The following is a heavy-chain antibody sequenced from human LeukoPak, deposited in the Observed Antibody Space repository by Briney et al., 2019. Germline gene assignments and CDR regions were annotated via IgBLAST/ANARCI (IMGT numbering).Heavy chain of an antibody. V-gene: IGHV1-69*13. CDR3: AREGSDIFSY. J-gene: IGHJ4*02. CDR1: GGTGISYA. D-gene: IGHD3-9*01. CDR2: SIPIFGRA. Sequence: SVKVSCKASGGTGISYAISWVGQARGQGSEWMGGSIPIFGRANNAKKFQPIVTITADESTSTAYLELSSLRSEDTAVYYCAREGSDIFSYWGQGTLLTVSS.